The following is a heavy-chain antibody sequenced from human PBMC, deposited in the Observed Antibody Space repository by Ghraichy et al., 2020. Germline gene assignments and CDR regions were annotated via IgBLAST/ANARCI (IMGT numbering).Heavy chain of an antibody. CDR3: ARDRVPYGSGSPDY. J-gene: IGHJ4*02. CDR1: GYTFTNSG. Sequence: ASVKVSCKASGYTFTNSGINWVRQAPGQGLEWLGWISAHNGNTNYAQKVQGRITMTTDTSTNTAYMELRSLRSDDTAVYYCARDRVPYGSGSPDYWGQGTLVIVSS. CDR2: ISAHNGNT. V-gene: IGHV1-18*01. D-gene: IGHD3-10*01.